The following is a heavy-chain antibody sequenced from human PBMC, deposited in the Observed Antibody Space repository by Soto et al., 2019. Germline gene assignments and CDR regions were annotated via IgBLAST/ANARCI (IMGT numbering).Heavy chain of an antibody. V-gene: IGHV3-30*18. J-gene: IGHJ4*02. Sequence: PGGSLRLSCAASGFTFSTYGMHWVRQAPGKGLEWVAAMSDDGTKEYYVDSVKGRSTISRDNSRNTLFLQLNSLRDEDTAVYYCAKEYGSTWIDHWGQGTLVTVSS. CDR2: MSDDGTKE. CDR3: AKEYGSTWIDH. CDR1: GFTFSTYG. D-gene: IGHD6-13*01.